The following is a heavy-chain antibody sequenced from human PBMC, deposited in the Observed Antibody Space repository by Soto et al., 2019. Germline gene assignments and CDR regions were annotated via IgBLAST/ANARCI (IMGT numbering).Heavy chain of an antibody. CDR3: AREAGSGSYYPWNV. Sequence: ASVKVSCKASGYAFTDYFVHWVRQAPGRGLEWMGWINPYSGDTNYAQKFQGRITMTLDTSITAAYLELSLLTSDDTAIYYCAREAGSGSYYPWNVWGQGTTVTVSS. CDR1: GYAFTDYF. V-gene: IGHV1-2*02. D-gene: IGHD3-10*01. CDR2: INPYSGDT. J-gene: IGHJ6*02.